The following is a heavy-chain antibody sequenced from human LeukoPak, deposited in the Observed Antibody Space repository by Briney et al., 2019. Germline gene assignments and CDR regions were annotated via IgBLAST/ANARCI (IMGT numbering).Heavy chain of an antibody. CDR3: AKDHRYSSGWYPSHFDY. CDR2: IIPIFGTA. V-gene: IGHV1-69*13. D-gene: IGHD6-19*01. CDR1: GGTFSSYA. Sequence: EASVKVSCKASGGTFSSYAISWVRQAPGQGLEWMGGIIPIFGTANYAQKFQGRVTITADESTSTAYMELSSLRSEDTAVYYCAKDHRYSSGWYPSHFDYWGQGTLVTVSS. J-gene: IGHJ4*02.